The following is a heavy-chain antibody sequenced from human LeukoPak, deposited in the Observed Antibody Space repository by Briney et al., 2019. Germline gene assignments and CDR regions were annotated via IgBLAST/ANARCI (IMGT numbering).Heavy chain of an antibody. CDR3: ARARGYSSSSPFDP. V-gene: IGHV4-4*07. Sequence: PSETLSLTCTVSGGSISSYYWSWIRQPAGKGLEWIGRIYTSGSTNYNPSLKSRVTMSVDTSKNQFSLKLSSVTAADTVVYYCARARGYSSSSPFDPWGQGTLVTVSS. J-gene: IGHJ5*02. CDR2: IYTSGST. D-gene: IGHD6-13*01. CDR1: GGSISSYY.